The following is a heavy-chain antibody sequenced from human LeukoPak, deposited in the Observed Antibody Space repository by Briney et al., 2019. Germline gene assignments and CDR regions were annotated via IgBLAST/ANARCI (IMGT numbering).Heavy chain of an antibody. CDR3: ARDGDISTSYYSPLDY. CDR2: TYSGGNT. D-gene: IGHD3-9*01. V-gene: IGHV3-66*02. Sequence: PGGSLRLSCVISGFTVSTNYMTWVRQAPGKGLEWVSVTYSGGNTHYADSVKGRFSVSRDTSKNTLYLQMNSLRLEDTAVYYCARDGDISTSYYSPLDYRGQGILVTVSS. CDR1: GFTVSTNY. J-gene: IGHJ4*02.